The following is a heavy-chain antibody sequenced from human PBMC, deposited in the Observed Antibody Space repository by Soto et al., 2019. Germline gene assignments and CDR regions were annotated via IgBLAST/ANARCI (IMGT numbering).Heavy chain of an antibody. J-gene: IGHJ4*02. CDR3: ARAGDSSGPVALGY. Sequence: PSETLSLTCAVSGGSISSGGSSWSWNRQPPGKGLEWIGYIYHSGSTYYNPSLKSRVTISVDRSKNQFSLKLSSVTAADTAVYYCARAGDSSGPVALGYWGQGTLVTVS. CDR2: IYHSGST. D-gene: IGHD6-19*01. V-gene: IGHV4-30-2*01. CDR1: GGSISSGGSS.